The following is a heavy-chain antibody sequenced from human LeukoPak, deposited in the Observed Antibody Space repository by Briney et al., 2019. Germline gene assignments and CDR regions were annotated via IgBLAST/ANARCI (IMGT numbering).Heavy chain of an antibody. CDR3: ARRLCSSLTCNIGPSGNWLDP. CDR2: IYYDGST. V-gene: IGHV4-59*08. Sequence: KPSETLSLTCTVSGGSMSNYWWNWIRQPPGKGPEWIGYIYYDGSTYYNPALNSRVTISIDTSKNQFSLKLNSVTAADTAVYYCARRLCSSLTCNIGPSGNWLDPWGQGTLVTVSS. J-gene: IGHJ5*02. CDR1: GGSMSNYW. D-gene: IGHD2-2*02.